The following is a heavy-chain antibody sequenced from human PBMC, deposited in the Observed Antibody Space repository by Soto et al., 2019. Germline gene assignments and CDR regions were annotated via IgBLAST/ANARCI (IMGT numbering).Heavy chain of an antibody. CDR3: ARAGRLPASDFDY. CDR1: GGSISSGGYY. J-gene: IGHJ4*02. Sequence: SETLSLTCTVSGGSISSGGYYWSWIRQHPGKGLEWIGYIYYSGSTYYNPSLKSRVTISVDTSKNQFSLKLSSVTAADTAVYYCARAGRLPASDFDYWGQGTLVTVS. D-gene: IGHD6-25*01. CDR2: IYYSGST. V-gene: IGHV4-31*03.